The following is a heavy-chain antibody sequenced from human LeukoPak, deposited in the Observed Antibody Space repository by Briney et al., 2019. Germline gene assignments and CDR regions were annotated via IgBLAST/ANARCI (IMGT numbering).Heavy chain of an antibody. Sequence: GGSLRLSCAAPAFSFSDYNMNWVRQAPGKGLEWVSSITSTGSYIYYADSVKGRFTISRDNAKNSLFLQLNSLRAEDTAVYYCARDPYSGTYSDYYYYYMDVWGKGTTVTVSS. CDR1: AFSFSDYN. CDR3: ARDPYSGTYSDYYYYYMDV. CDR2: ITSTGSYI. J-gene: IGHJ6*03. D-gene: IGHD1-26*01. V-gene: IGHV3-21*01.